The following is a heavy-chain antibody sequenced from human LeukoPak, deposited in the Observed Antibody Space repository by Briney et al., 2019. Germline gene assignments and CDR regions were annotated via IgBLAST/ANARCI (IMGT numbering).Heavy chain of an antibody. CDR2: INHSGST. Sequence: KSSETLSLTCAVYGVSFSGYYWSWIRQPPGKGLEWIGEINHSGSTNYNPPLKSRVTISVDTSKNQFSLKLSSVTAADTAVYYCARGVHCSGGSCYFYWGQGTLVTVSS. V-gene: IGHV4-34*01. J-gene: IGHJ4*02. CDR3: ARGVHCSGGSCYFY. D-gene: IGHD2-15*01. CDR1: GVSFSGYY.